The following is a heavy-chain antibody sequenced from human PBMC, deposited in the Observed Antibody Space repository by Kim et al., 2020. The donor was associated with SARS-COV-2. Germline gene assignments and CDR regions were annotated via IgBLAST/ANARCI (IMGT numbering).Heavy chain of an antibody. D-gene: IGHD3-10*01. CDR3: ARPKYYDSGSQQNWFDP. Sequence: GGSLRLSCAASGFTFSIYWMHWVRQAPGKGLVWVSRINSDGSSTCYADSVKGRFTISRDNAKNTLYMQMNSLRAEDTAMYYCARPKYYDSGSQQNWFDPWGQGTLVTVSS. CDR1: GFTFSIYW. J-gene: IGHJ5*02. CDR2: INSDGSST. V-gene: IGHV3-74*01.